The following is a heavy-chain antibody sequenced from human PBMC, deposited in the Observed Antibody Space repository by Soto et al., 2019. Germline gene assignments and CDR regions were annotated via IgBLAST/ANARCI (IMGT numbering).Heavy chain of an antibody. D-gene: IGHD6-13*01. CDR1: GGSISSYY. V-gene: IGHV4-59*08. CDR2: IYYSGST. CDR3: ARHGPIAAAGTVFDY. Sequence: QVQLQESGPGLVKPSETLSLTCTVSGGSISSYYWSWIRQPPGKGLELIGYIYYSGSTNYNPSLKSRVTISVDTSKNQFSLKLSSVTAADTAVYYCARHGPIAAAGTVFDYWGQGTLVTVSS. J-gene: IGHJ4*02.